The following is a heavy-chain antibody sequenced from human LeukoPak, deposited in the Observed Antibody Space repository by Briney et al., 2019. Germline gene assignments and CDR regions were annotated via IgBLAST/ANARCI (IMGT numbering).Heavy chain of an antibody. CDR2: ISWNSGSI. CDR1: GFTFDDYA. V-gene: IGHV3-9*01. Sequence: GRSLRLSCAASGFTFDDYAMHWVRQAPGKGLEWVSGISWNSGSIGYADSVKGRFTISRDNAKNSLYLQMNSLRAEDTALYYCAKDTSHALVGALDPWGQGTLVTVSS. D-gene: IGHD1-26*01. CDR3: AKDTSHALVGALDP. J-gene: IGHJ5*02.